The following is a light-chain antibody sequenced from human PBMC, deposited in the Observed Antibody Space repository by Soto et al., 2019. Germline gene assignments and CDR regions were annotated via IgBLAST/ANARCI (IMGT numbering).Light chain of an antibody. V-gene: IGLV2-8*01. CDR2: EVN. CDR1: SSDVGGYNY. Sequence: QSALTQPPSASGSPGQSVTISCTGSSSDVGGYNYVSWYQHHPGKAPRLMIYEVNKRPSGVPDRFSGSKSGNTASLTVSGLQAEDEADYYCQAYDYSLTASVFGGGTQLTVL. CDR3: QAYDYSLTASV. J-gene: IGLJ7*01.